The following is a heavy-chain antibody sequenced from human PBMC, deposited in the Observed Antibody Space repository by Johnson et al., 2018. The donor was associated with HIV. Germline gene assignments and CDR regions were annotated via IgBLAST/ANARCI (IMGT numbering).Heavy chain of an antibody. V-gene: IGHV3-74*02. Sequence: VQLLESGGGLVKPGGSLRLSCAASGFTFSSNWMHWVHQAPGKGLVWVSRISSDGSSTYYADSVKGRFTISRDNARNTMFVQMNSLRAEDTAVYYCARTITKSAFDIWGQGTMVTVSS. CDR1: GFTFSSNW. CDR3: ARTITKSAFDI. CDR2: ISSDGSST. D-gene: IGHD3-10*01. J-gene: IGHJ3*02.